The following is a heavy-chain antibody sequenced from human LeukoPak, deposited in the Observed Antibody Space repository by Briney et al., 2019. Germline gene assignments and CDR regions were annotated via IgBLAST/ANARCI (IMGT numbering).Heavy chain of an antibody. Sequence: SETLSLTCTVSGGSISSGSYYWSWIRQPAGKGLEWIGRIYTSGSTNYNPSLKSRVTISVDTSKNQFSLKLSSVTAADTAVYYCARVNSGYNYYYNYYYMDVWGKGTTVTISS. CDR2: IYTSGST. V-gene: IGHV4-61*02. J-gene: IGHJ6*03. CDR1: GGSISSGSYY. CDR3: ARVNSGYNYYYNYYYMDV. D-gene: IGHD3-22*01.